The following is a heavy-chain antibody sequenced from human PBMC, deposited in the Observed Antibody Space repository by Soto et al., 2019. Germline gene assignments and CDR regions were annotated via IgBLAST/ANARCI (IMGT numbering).Heavy chain of an antibody. CDR1: GFTSGDYA. V-gene: IGHV3-49*03. D-gene: IGHD6-6*01. CDR3: TTVGTLIEYSSSPFDY. Sequence: LRLSCTASGFTSGDYAMSWFRQAPGKGLEWVGFIRSKAYGGTTEYAASVKGRFTISRDDSKNTLYLQMNSLKTEDTAVYYCTTVGTLIEYSSSPFDYWGQGTLVTVSS. J-gene: IGHJ4*02. CDR2: IRSKAYGGTT.